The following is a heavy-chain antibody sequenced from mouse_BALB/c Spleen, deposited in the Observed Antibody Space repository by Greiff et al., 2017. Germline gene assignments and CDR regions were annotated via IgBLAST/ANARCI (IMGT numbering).Heavy chain of an antibody. CDR2: ISSGGSYT. Sequence: EVMLVESGGGLVKPGGSLKLSCAASGFTFSSYAMSWVRQTPEKRLEWVATISSGGSYTYYPDSVKGRFTISRDNAKNTLYLQMSSLRSEDTAMYYCARRDSSGYSWFAYWGQGTLVTVSA. V-gene: IGHV5-9-1*01. CDR3: ARRDSSGYSWFAY. J-gene: IGHJ3*01. CDR1: GFTFSSYA. D-gene: IGHD3-2*01.